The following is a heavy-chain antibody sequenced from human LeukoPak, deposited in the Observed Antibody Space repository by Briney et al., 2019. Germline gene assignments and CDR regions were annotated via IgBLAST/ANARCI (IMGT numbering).Heavy chain of an antibody. V-gene: IGHV3-21*01. CDR2: ISGSSSYI. CDR1: GFTFSSYE. CDR3: ARGPKGASSYFDL. Sequence: PGGSLRLSCAASGFTFSSYEMNWVRQAPGKGLEWVSSISGSSSYISYADSVKGRFTISRDNAKNSLYLQMNSLRAEDTAVYYCARGPKGASSYFDLWGRGTPVTVSS. J-gene: IGHJ2*01. D-gene: IGHD3-16*01.